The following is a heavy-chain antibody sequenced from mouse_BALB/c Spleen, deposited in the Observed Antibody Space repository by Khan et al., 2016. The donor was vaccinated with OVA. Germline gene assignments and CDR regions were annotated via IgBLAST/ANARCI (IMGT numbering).Heavy chain of an antibody. CDR3: YRVYFGYFDY. J-gene: IGHJ2*01. CDR2: ISSGGGSYI. V-gene: IGHV5-9-3*01. Sequence: EVELVESGGGLVKPGDSLKLSCAASGFTFSKYAMSWVRQTPEKRLEWVATISSGGGSYIYYPDSVKGRFTIFRDTAKNTLHLQMSSLRSEDTAMYYCYRVYFGYFDYGGQGTTLTVS. CDR1: GFTFSKYA. D-gene: IGHD1-1*01.